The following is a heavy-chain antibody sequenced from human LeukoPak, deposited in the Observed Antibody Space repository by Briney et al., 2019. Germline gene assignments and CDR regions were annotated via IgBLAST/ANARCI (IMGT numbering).Heavy chain of an antibody. CDR1: GYSFTSYD. CDR2: MNPNNGNT. V-gene: IGHV1-8*01. D-gene: IGHD3-10*01. J-gene: IGHJ4*02. CDR3: TKGNNSGSYRDS. Sequence: GASVKVSCKASGYSFTSYDVNWVRQATGQGLEWMGWMNPNNGNTGYAQKFQGRVSMTRNTSISTAYLELRSLRSDDTAVYYCTKGNNSGSYRDSWGQGTQVTVSS.